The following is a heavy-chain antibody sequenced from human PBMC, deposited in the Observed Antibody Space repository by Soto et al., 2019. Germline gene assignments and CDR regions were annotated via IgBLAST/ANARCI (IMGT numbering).Heavy chain of an antibody. CDR3: AKDHRYYDFWSGYFQYYYYGMDV. CDR1: GFTFSSYG. J-gene: IGHJ6*02. D-gene: IGHD3-3*01. V-gene: IGHV3-30*18. CDR2: ISYDGSNK. Sequence: SLSLSFEASGFTFSSYGMHWVRQAPGKWLEWVAVISYDGSNKYYADSVKGRFTISRDNSKNTLYLQMNSLRAEDTAVYYCAKDHRYYDFWSGYFQYYYYGMDVWGQGTTVTVSS.